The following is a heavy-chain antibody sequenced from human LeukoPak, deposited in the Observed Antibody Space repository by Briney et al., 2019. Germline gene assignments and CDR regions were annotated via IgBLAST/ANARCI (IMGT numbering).Heavy chain of an antibody. J-gene: IGHJ4*02. CDR2: IIPIFGTA. V-gene: IGHV1-69*05. CDR3: ARGGIAARGYFDY. Sequence: SVKVSCKASGDTFSSYAISWVRQAPGQGLEWMGGIIPIFGTANYAQKFQGRVTITTDESTSTAYMELSSLRSEDTAVYYCARGGIAARGYFDYWGQGTLVTVSS. D-gene: IGHD6-6*01. CDR1: GDTFSSYA.